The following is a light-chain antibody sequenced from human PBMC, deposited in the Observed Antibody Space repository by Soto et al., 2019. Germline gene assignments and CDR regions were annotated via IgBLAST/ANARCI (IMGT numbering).Light chain of an antibody. CDR1: YNIRNS. J-gene: IGKJ3*01. Sequence: DIQMTQSPSSLSASVGDRVTITCRASYNIRNSLNWYQQKPGKVPKLLIYAASTLQSGVPSRFSGSGSGTDFTLTISSLQPEDVATYYCQKYNSAPLVTFGPGTKVDIK. CDR2: AAS. CDR3: QKYNSAPLVT. V-gene: IGKV1-27*01.